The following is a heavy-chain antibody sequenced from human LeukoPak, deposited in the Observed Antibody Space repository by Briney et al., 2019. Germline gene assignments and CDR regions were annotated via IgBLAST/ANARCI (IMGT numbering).Heavy chain of an antibody. CDR3: ARARGGNHYYDSSGYFDY. V-gene: IGHV1-2*06. CDR1: GYTFTGYY. CDR2: INPNSGGT. J-gene: IGHJ4*02. Sequence: ASVKVSCKASGYTFTGYYMHWVRQAPGQGLEWMGRINPNSGGTNYAQKFQGRVTMTRDTSISTAYMELSRLRSDDTAVYYCARARGGNHYYDSSGYFDYWGQGTLVTVSS. D-gene: IGHD3-22*01.